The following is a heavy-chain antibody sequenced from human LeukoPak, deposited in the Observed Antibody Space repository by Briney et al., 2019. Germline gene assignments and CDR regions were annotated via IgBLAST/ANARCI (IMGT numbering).Heavy chain of an antibody. CDR3: TRAVAHLDY. J-gene: IGHJ4*02. D-gene: IGHD4-23*01. CDR2: IRSKTYGGTT. Sequence: GGSLRLSCTASGFTFGDYAMSWVRQAPRKGLGWVGFIRSKTYGGTTEYAASVKGRFTISRDDSKSIAYLQMNSLKTEDTAVYYCTRAVAHLDYWGQGTLVTVSS. CDR1: GFTFGDYA. V-gene: IGHV3-49*04.